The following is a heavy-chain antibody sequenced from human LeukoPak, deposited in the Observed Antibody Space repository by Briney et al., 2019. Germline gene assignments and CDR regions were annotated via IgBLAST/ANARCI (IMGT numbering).Heavy chain of an antibody. Sequence: PSETLSLTCTVSGGSISSYYWSWIRQPPGKGLEWIGYIYYSGSTNYNPSLKSRVAISVDTSKNQFSLKLSSVTAADTAVYYCARYVYYYFWSGYLDYWGQGTLVTVSS. CDR1: GGSISSYY. J-gene: IGHJ4*02. V-gene: IGHV4-59*01. CDR3: ARYVYYYFWSGYLDY. CDR2: IYYSGST. D-gene: IGHD3-3*01.